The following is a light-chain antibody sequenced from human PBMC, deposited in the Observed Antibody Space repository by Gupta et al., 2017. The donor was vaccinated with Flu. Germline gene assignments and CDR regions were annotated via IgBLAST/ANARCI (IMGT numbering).Light chain of an antibody. J-gene: IGKJ2*03. CDR2: KAS. CDR3: QQYNSYSRS. V-gene: IGKV1-5*03. Sequence: DLQMTQSPSTLPASVGDRVTITCRASQSIGNWLAWYQQKPGKAPTLLIYKASSLESGVPSRFSGSGSGTEFTLTISRLQPDDFATYYCQQYNSYSRSFGQGTKLEIK. CDR1: QSIGNW.